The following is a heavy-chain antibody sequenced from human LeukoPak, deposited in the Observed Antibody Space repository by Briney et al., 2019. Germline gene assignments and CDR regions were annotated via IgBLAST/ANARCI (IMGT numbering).Heavy chain of an antibody. CDR3: AKDLGGRYYDYFDY. Sequence: GRSLRLSCAASGFTFDDYPMHWIRQAPGKGPEWVSGISSNSRSIGYADSVKGRFTISRDSAKNSLYLQMNSLRAEDTALYYCAKDLGGRYYDYFDYWGQGTLVTVSS. D-gene: IGHD1-26*01. CDR1: GFTFDDYP. V-gene: IGHV3-9*01. J-gene: IGHJ4*02. CDR2: ISSNSRSI.